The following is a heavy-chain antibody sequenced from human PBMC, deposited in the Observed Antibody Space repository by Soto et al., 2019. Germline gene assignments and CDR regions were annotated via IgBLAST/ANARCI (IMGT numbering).Heavy chain of an antibody. Sequence: GGSLRLSCAASGFTFSNYAMSWVRQAPGKGLEWVSAISGSGDSTYYADSVKGRFTISRDNSKNTVYLQMNSLRAEDTAVYYCAKYLLAGSWPGDYWGQGTLVTVSS. J-gene: IGHJ4*02. CDR3: AKYLLAGSWPGDY. CDR1: GFTFSNYA. D-gene: IGHD2-15*01. V-gene: IGHV3-23*01. CDR2: ISGSGDST.